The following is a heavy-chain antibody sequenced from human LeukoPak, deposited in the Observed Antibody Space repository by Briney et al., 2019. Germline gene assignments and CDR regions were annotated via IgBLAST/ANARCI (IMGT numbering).Heavy chain of an antibody. CDR3: ARVPTQDYYDSSGYSDY. Sequence: GGSLRLSCAASGFTFSSYWMSWVRQAPGKGLEWVANIKQDGSEKYYVDSVKGRFTISRDNAKNSLYLQMNSLRVEDTAVYYCARVPTQDYYDSSGYSDYWGQGTLVTVSS. J-gene: IGHJ4*02. CDR2: IKQDGSEK. CDR1: GFTFSSYW. V-gene: IGHV3-7*01. D-gene: IGHD3-22*01.